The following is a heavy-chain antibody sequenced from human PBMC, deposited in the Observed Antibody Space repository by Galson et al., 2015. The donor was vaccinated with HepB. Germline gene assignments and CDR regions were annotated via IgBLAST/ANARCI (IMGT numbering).Heavy chain of an antibody. Sequence: SLRLSCAASGFTFSSYAMTWVRQAPGKGLEWVSGISGSGGSTSYAVSVKGRFTISRDNSKNTLYLQMNSLRAEDTAVYYCAKGGGNTITYYFDYWGQGTLVTVSS. J-gene: IGHJ4*02. CDR3: AKGGGNTITYYFDY. CDR1: GFTFSSYA. V-gene: IGHV3-23*01. D-gene: IGHD3-16*01. CDR2: ISGSGGST.